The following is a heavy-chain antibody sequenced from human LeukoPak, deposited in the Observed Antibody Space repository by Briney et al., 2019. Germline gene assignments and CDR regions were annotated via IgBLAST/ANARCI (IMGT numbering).Heavy chain of an antibody. Sequence: PGGSLRLSCAASGFSFSNYGFHWVRQAPGKGLEWVAVISYDGSNKYYADSVKGRFTISRDNSKNTLYLQMNSLRAEDTAVYYCAKGLRYSDNWGQGTLVTVSS. CDR3: AKGLRYSDN. CDR2: ISYDGSNK. J-gene: IGHJ4*02. V-gene: IGHV3-30*18. CDR1: GFSFSNYG. D-gene: IGHD3-9*01.